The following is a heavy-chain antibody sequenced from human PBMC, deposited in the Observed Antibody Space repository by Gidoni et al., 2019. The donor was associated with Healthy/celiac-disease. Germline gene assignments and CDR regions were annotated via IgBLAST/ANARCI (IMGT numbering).Heavy chain of an antibody. D-gene: IGHD6-19*01. CDR1: GYTFPRYA. CDR3: ARGLDIAVAGHLLDY. Sequence: QVQLVQSGAEVKKPGASVKVSCKASGYTFPRYAMHWVRQAPGQRLEWMGWINAGNGNTKYSQKVQGRVTITRDTSASTAYMELSSLRSEYTAVYYCARGLDIAVAGHLLDYWGQGTLVTVSS. V-gene: IGHV1-3*01. J-gene: IGHJ4*02. CDR2: INAGNGNT.